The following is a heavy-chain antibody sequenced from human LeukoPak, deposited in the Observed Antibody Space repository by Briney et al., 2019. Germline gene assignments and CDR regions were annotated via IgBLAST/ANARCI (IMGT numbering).Heavy chain of an antibody. CDR1: GYTFTRYD. Sequence: ASVKVSCKASGYTFTRYDINWVRQATGQGLEWMGWMNPNSGNTGYAQKFQGRVTMTRNTSISTAYMELSSLRPEDTAVYYFARASSSWYYYGMDVWGQGTTVTVSS. V-gene: IGHV1-8*01. D-gene: IGHD6-13*01. CDR3: ARASSSWYYYGMDV. CDR2: MNPNSGNT. J-gene: IGHJ6*02.